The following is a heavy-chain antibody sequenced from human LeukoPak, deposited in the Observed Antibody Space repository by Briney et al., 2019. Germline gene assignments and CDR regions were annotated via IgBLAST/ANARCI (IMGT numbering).Heavy chain of an antibody. J-gene: IGHJ4*02. CDR2: VKQDGSER. D-gene: IGHD1-26*01. CDR1: GFTFSSYA. Sequence: GGSLLLSCAASGFTFSSYAMHWVRQAPGKGLEWVANVKQDGSERYYGDSVKGRFTISRDNAKNSLYLQMSSLRAEDTAIYYCARDVPLMGASKTRYFDYWGQGTLVTVSS. V-gene: IGHV3-7*01. CDR3: ARDVPLMGASKTRYFDY.